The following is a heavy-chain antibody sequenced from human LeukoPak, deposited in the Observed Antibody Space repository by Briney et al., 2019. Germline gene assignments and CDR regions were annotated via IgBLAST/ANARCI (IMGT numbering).Heavy chain of an antibody. V-gene: IGHV3-7*03. CDR2: IKQDGSEK. Sequence: PGGSLRLSCAASGFTFSSYWMSWVRQAPGKGREGVASIKQDGSEKYYVDSVKGRFTISRDNAKKSLYLQMNSLRAEDTAVYYCAREFDDYVWGSYRYPILDYWGQGTLVTVSS. CDR3: AREFDDYVWGSYRYPILDY. CDR1: GFTFSSYW. J-gene: IGHJ4*02. D-gene: IGHD3-16*02.